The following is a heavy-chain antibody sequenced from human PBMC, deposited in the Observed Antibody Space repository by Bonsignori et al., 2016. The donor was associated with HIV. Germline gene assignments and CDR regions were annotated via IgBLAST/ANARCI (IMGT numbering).Heavy chain of an antibody. CDR1: GFTLSSYW. D-gene: IGHD6-13*01. J-gene: IGHJ4*02. CDR3: ARDLVSGYSSRWYRGSNY. CDR2: IKQDGSEK. V-gene: IGHV3-7*03. Sequence: GGSLRLSCAASGFTLSSYWMSWVRQAPGKGLEWVANIKQDGSEKYYVDSVKGRFTISRDNAKKSLYLQMNSLRAEDTAVYYCARDLVSGYSSRWYRGSNYWGQGTLVTVSS.